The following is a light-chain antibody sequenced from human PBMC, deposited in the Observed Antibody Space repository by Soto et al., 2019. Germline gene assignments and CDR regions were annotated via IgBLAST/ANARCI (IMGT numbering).Light chain of an antibody. Sequence: DIQMTQSPSSLSASVGDRVNITCRASQSISSYLNWYQQKPGKAPKLLVYAASRLQSGVPSRFSGTGSGTDFTPTISSLQPEDFATYYCQQSFKPPFIFGPGNKLNIK. CDR3: QQSFKPPFI. CDR2: AAS. J-gene: IGKJ3*01. V-gene: IGKV1-39*01. CDR1: QSISSY.